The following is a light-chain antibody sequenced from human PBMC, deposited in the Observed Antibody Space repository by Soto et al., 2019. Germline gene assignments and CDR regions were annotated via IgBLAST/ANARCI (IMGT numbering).Light chain of an antibody. J-gene: IGKJ2*01. CDR1: QYVGSSF. CDR2: ATP. Sequence: DIVLTQSPGTLSLSPGERATLSCRASQYVGSSFLAWYQHKPGQPHRLLMYATPGRAPRIPDRFSASGSVTDFTLTIASLELEDFAVYYCQQSGRTFGPGTKLEMK. CDR3: QQSGRT. V-gene: IGKV3-20*01.